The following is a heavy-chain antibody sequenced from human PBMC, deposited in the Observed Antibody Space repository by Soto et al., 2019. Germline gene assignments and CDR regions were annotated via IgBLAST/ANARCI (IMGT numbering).Heavy chain of an antibody. D-gene: IGHD6-19*01. CDR3: ARGIEGWYQGRYYYGMDV. V-gene: IGHV4-30-2*01. J-gene: IGHJ6*02. CDR2: IYHSGST. Sequence: SETLSLTCTVSGGSISSGGYSWSWIRQPPGKGLEWIGYIYHSGSTYYNPSLKSRVTISVDTSKNQFSLKLSSVTAADTAVYYCARGIEGWYQGRYYYGMDVWGQGTTVTVSS. CDR1: GGSISSGGYS.